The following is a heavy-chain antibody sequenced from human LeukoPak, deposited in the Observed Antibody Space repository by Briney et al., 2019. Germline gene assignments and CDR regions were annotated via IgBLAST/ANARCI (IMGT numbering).Heavy chain of an antibody. CDR1: GGSISSSNW. J-gene: IGHJ4*02. CDR2: IYHRGST. CDR3: AREYCSSTSCPPRSYYFDY. Sequence: SGTLSLTCAVSGGSISSSNWRSWVRQPPGKGLEWIGEIYHRGSTNYNPSLKSRVTISVDKSKNQFSLKLSSVTAADTAVYYCAREYCSSTSCPPRSYYFDYWGQGTLVTVSS. V-gene: IGHV4-4*02. D-gene: IGHD2-2*01.